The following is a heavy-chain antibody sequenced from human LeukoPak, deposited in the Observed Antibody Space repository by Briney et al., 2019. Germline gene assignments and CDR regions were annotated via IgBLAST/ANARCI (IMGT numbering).Heavy chain of an antibody. J-gene: IGHJ4*02. V-gene: IGHV3-64*01. Sequence: PGGSLRLSCAASGFTFSSYDMYWVRQAPGKGLEYVSGISSNGGSTYYANSVKGRFTISRDNSKNTLYLQMGSLRAEDMAVYYCARDRTPITMVRGVIIAPSGLDYWGQGTLVTVSS. CDR2: ISSNGGST. D-gene: IGHD3-10*01. CDR3: ARDRTPITMVRGVIIAPSGLDY. CDR1: GFTFSSYD.